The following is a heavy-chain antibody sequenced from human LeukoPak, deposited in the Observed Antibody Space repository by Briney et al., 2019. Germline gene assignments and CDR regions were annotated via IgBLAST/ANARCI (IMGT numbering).Heavy chain of an antibody. CDR1: GFTFSSYE. Sequence: GGSLRLSCAASGFTFSSYEMNWVRQAPGKGLEWVSYISISGTTIYYADSVKGRFTISRDNAKNSLYLQMNSLRAEDTAVYYCARDLGVTTPPWAYWGQGTLVTVSS. CDR3: ARDLGVTTPPWAY. D-gene: IGHD4-11*01. J-gene: IGHJ4*02. V-gene: IGHV3-48*03. CDR2: ISISGTTI.